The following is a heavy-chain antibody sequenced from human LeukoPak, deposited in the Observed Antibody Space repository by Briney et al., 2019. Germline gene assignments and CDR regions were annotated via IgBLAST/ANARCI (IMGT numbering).Heavy chain of an antibody. J-gene: IGHJ4*02. CDR3: VVDTAMDYFDY. Sequence: GGSLRLSCAASGFTFSSYEMNWVRQAPGKGLEWVSYISSSGSTIYYADSVKGRFTISRDNSKNTLYLQMNSLRAEDTAVYYCVVDTAMDYFDYWGQGTLVTVSS. V-gene: IGHV3-48*03. CDR1: GFTFSSYE. D-gene: IGHD5-18*01. CDR2: ISSSGSTI.